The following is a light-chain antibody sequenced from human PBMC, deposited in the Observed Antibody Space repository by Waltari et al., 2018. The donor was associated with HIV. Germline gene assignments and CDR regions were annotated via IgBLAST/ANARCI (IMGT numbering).Light chain of an antibody. CDR2: SAS. Sequence: DIRLTQSPSPLSASVADRVSFTCRSSQDISTNLACFQQKPGKVPNLLIYSASTLHVGVPSRFSGSGSGTEFTLTIDVLQPEDFATYYCLQLSNFPFTFGPGTKLAIK. CDR3: LQLSNFPFT. J-gene: IGKJ2*01. CDR1: QDISTN. V-gene: IGKV1-9*01.